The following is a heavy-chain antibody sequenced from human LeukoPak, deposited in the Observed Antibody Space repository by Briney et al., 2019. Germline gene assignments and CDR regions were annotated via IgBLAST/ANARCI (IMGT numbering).Heavy chain of an antibody. D-gene: IGHD6-13*01. J-gene: IGHJ4*02. V-gene: IGHV3-30*02. Sequence: GGSLRLSCAASGFTFSSYGMHWVRQAPGKGLEWVAFIRYDGSNKYYADSVKGRFTISRDNSKNTLYLQMNSLRAEDTAVYYCAKDLLRIAAAGTVGYWGQGTLVTVSS. CDR3: AKDLLRIAAAGTVGY. CDR1: GFTFSSYG. CDR2: IRYDGSNK.